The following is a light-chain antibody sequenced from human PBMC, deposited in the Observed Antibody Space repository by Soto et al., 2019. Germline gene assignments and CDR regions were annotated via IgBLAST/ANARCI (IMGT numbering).Light chain of an antibody. CDR2: GAS. V-gene: IGKV3-15*01. CDR3: QQYNNWPRP. J-gene: IGKJ1*01. CDR1: QSVSSN. Sequence: EIVMTQSPATLSVSPGERATLSCRASQSVSSNLAWYQQKPGQAPRLLIYGASTRATGIPARFSGSGSGTEFTLTISSLQSEDFADYYCQQYNNWPRPLGQGTKSEIK.